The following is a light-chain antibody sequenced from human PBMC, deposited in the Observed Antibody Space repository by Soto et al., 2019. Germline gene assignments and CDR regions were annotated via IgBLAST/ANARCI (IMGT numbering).Light chain of an antibody. J-gene: IGKJ5*01. CDR3: QQYDSSIT. CDR1: QTVNSDY. Sequence: EIVLTQSPGTLSLSPGETATLSCRASQTVNSDYLAWFQQRPGQAPRLLIFATSRRATDIPDRFSGSGSGTDFTLTISRLEPEDFAVYYCQQYDSSITFGQGTRLEIK. CDR2: ATS. V-gene: IGKV3-20*01.